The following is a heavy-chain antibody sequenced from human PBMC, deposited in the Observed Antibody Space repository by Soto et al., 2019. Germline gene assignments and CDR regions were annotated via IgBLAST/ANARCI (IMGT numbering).Heavy chain of an antibody. Sequence: ASVKVSCKASGYTFTSYDINWVRQATGQGLEWMGWMNPNSGNTGYAQKFQGRVTMTRNTSISTAYMELSSLRSEDTAVYYCARGRGSGWTPLFYYYYMDVWGKGTTVTFSS. V-gene: IGHV1-8*01. CDR1: GYTFTSYD. D-gene: IGHD6-19*01. J-gene: IGHJ6*03. CDR2: MNPNSGNT. CDR3: ARGRGSGWTPLFYYYYMDV.